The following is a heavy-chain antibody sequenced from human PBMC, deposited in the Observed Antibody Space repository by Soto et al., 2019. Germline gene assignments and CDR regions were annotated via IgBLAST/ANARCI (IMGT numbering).Heavy chain of an antibody. CDR3: ASFRSSSRARYYYGMDV. CDR2: IRSSSSYI. CDR1: GFTFSSYS. Sequence: GGSLRLSCAASGFTFSSYSMNWVRQAPGKGLEWVSSIRSSSSYIYYADSVKGRFTISRDNAKNSLYLQMNSLRAEDTAVYYCASFRSSSRARYYYGMDVWGQGTTVTVSS. D-gene: IGHD6-6*01. J-gene: IGHJ6*02. V-gene: IGHV3-21*01.